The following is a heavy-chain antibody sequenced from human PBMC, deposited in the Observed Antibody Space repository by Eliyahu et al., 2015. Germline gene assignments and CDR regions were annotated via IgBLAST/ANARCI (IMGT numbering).Heavy chain of an antibody. CDR1: GYTFTSYY. J-gene: IGHJ3*02. CDR2: INPSGGST. CDR3: AREGDLEFVVPESAFDI. V-gene: IGHV1-46*01. D-gene: IGHD2-21*01. Sequence: QVQLVQSGAEVKKPGASVKVSCKASGYTFTSYYMHWVRQAPGQGLEWMGIINPSGGSTSYAQKFQGRVTMTRDTSTSTVYMELSSLRSEDTAVYYCAREGDLEFVVPESAFDIWGQGTMVTVSS.